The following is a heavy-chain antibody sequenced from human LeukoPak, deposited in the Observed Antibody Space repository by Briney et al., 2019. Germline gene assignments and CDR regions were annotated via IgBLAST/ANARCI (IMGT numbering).Heavy chain of an antibody. CDR3: AREFPGGARFDY. Sequence: SETLSLTCTVSGGSISSYYWSWIWQPPGKGLEWIGYIYYSGSTNYNPSLKSRVTISVDTSKNQFSLKLSSVTAADTAVYYCAREFPGGARFDYWGQGTLVTVSS. CDR1: GGSISSYY. J-gene: IGHJ4*02. V-gene: IGHV4-59*01. D-gene: IGHD4/OR15-4a*01. CDR2: IYYSGST.